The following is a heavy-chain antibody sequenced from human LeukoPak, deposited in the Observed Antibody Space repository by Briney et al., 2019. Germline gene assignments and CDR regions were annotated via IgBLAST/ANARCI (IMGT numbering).Heavy chain of an antibody. V-gene: IGHV3-7*01. D-gene: IGHD3-3*01. CDR2: INQDGGTE. CDR1: GFTFTNYW. CDR3: ARHTLWRFDY. Sequence: GGSLRLSCAAYGFTFTNYWLTWVRQAPGKGLEWVANINQDGGTEYYVDSMKGRFTISRDNAKNLVYLQINSLRAEDTAVYFCARHTLWRFDYWGQEALVTVSS. J-gene: IGHJ4*02.